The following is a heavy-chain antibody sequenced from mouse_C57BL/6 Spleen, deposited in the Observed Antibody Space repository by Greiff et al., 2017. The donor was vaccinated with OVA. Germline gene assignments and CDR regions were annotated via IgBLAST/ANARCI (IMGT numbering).Heavy chain of an antibody. D-gene: IGHD1-1*01. Sequence: VQLQQPGAELVKPGASVKLSCKASGYTFTSYWMHWVKQRPGQGLEWIGMIHPTSGSTNYNETFKSKATLTVDKSSSTAYMQLSSLTSEDSAVYYCAFTTVVADYYAMDYWGQGTSVTVSS. CDR2: IHPTSGST. J-gene: IGHJ4*01. CDR3: AFTTVVADYYAMDY. V-gene: IGHV1-64*01. CDR1: GYTFTSYW.